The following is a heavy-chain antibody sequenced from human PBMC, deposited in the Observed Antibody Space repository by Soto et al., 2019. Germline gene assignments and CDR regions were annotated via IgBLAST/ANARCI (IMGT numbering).Heavy chain of an antibody. Sequence: SETLSLTCTVSGGSISSYYWSWIRQPAGKGLEWIGRTYTSGSTNYNPSLKSRVTMSVDTSKNQFSLKLSSVTAADTAVYYCARDHLKGEQLGVYYYGTDVWGQGTTVTVSS. CDR2: TYTSGST. J-gene: IGHJ6*02. CDR1: GGSISSYY. CDR3: ARDHLKGEQLGVYYYGTDV. V-gene: IGHV4-4*07. D-gene: IGHD3-16*01.